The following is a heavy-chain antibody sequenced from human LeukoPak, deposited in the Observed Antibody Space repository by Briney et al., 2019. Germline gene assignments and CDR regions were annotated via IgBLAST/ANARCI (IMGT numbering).Heavy chain of an antibody. V-gene: IGHV3-11*01. CDR3: ARSMTTYPYYYYGMDV. CDR2: ISSSGSTI. CDR1: GFTFSDYY. D-gene: IGHD4-11*01. J-gene: IGHJ6*02. Sequence: GGSLRLSCAASGFTFSDYYMSWIRQAPGKGLEWVSYISSSGSTIYYADSVKGRFTISRDNAKNSLYLQMNSLRGEDTAVYYCARSMTTYPYYYYGMDVWGQGTTVTVSS.